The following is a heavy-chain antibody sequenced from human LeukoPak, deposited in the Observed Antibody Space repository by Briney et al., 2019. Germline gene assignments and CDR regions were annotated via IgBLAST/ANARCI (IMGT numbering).Heavy chain of an antibody. CDR3: AKDTEIAVAGTVDY. D-gene: IGHD6-19*01. CDR2: ISWNSGSI. CDR1: GFTFDDYA. V-gene: IGHV3-9*01. Sequence: GGSLRLSCAASGFTFDDYAMHWVRQAPGKGLEWVSGISWNSGSIGYADSVMGRFTISRDNAKNSLYLQMNSLRAEDTALYYCAKDTEIAVAGTVDYWGQGTLVTVSS. J-gene: IGHJ4*02.